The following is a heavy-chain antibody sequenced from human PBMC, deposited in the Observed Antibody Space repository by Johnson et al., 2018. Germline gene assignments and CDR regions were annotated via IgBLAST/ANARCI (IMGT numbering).Heavy chain of an antibody. CDR2: TSNDEGIK. V-gene: IGHV3-30*03. CDR3: ATGAISGVIYREFFQH. J-gene: IGHJ1*01. D-gene: IGHD3-10*01. CDR1: GFSFSNHV. Sequence: QVQLVESGGGVVQPGGSLRLSCSASGFSFSNHVMHWVRQAPGKGLEWVAVTSNDEGIKHYEDSVKGRFTISRDNSKGTLYLQINSLRAEDTAVYYCATGAISGVIYREFFQHWGQGTLVTVSS.